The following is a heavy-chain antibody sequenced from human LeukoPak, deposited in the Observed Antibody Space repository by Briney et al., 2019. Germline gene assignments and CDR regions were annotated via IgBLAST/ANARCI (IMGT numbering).Heavy chain of an antibody. CDR3: ARDRPLGSGGPVAFDI. V-gene: IGHV3-48*01. J-gene: IGHJ3*02. CDR2: ISSSSSTT. Sequence: GGSLRLSCAASGFTFSSYSMNWVRQAPGKGLEWVSYISSSSSTTYYADSVKGRFTISRDNSKNTLYLQMNSLRAEDTAVYYCARDRPLGSGGPVAFDIWGQGTMVTVSS. CDR1: GFTFSSYS. D-gene: IGHD2-15*01.